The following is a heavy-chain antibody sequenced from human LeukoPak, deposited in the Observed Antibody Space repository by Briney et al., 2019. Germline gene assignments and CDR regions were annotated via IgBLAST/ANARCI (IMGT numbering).Heavy chain of an antibody. D-gene: IGHD3-22*01. J-gene: IGHJ4*02. CDR1: GFTFSSYA. CDR3: VEGGAPSYYDGSGDAYFDY. CDR2: ISYDGSNK. Sequence: GGSLRLSCAASGFTFSSYAMHWVRQAPGKGLEWVAVISYDGSNKYYADSVKGRFTISRDNAKNSLYLQMNSLRAEDTAVYFCVEGGAPSYYDGSGDAYFDYWGQGTLVTVSS. V-gene: IGHV3-30-3*02.